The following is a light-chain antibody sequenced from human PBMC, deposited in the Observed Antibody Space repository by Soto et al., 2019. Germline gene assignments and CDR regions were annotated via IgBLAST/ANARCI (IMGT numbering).Light chain of an antibody. V-gene: IGLV2-8*01. CDR1: SSDVGGYNS. CDR3: TSYAGGYNLGV. CDR2: EVN. Sequence: QSALTQPPSASGSPGQSVTISCTGTSSDVGGYNSVSWYQQYPGKAPKLVIYEVNKRPSGVPDRFSGSKSGNTASLTVSGLQAEDEADYYCTSYAGGYNLGVFGGGTKVTVL. J-gene: IGLJ3*02.